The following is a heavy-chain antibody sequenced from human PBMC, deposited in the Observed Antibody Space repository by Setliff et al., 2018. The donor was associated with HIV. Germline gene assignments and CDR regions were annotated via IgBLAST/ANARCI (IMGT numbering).Heavy chain of an antibody. D-gene: IGHD3-22*01. Sequence: TSETLSLTCTVSEGYITGYYWTWIRQPPGRGLEWIGYIFYSGTTKFNPSLKSRAAISVDSSNNQFPLKMTSVTAADTAVYFCARFNALLGSSTYYDYWGPGLLVTVSS. J-gene: IGHJ4*02. CDR2: IFYSGTT. CDR3: ARFNALLGSSTYYDY. V-gene: IGHV4-59*01. CDR1: EGYITGYY.